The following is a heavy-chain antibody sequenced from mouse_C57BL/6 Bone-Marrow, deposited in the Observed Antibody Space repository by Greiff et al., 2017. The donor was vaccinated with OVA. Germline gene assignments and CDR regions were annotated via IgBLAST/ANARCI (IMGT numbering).Heavy chain of an antibody. CDR1: GYTFTSYW. J-gene: IGHJ4*01. CDR2: IHPNSGST. V-gene: IGHV1-64*01. Sequence: QVQLQQPGAELVKPGASVKLSCKASGYTFTSYWMHWVKQRPGQGLEWIGRIHPNSGSTNYNEKFKSKATLTVDKSSSTAYMQLSSLTSEDSAVYYCVDDYDGPYAMDYWGQGTSVTVSS. CDR3: VDDYDGPYAMDY. D-gene: IGHD2-4*01.